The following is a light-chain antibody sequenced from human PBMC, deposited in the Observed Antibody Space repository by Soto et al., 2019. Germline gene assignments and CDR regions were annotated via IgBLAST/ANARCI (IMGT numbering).Light chain of an antibody. CDR2: TTS. CDR3: QQYGSSPWT. Sequence: DIQMTQSPSSLSAYVGDRVTITCRASQSIRSSLNWYQQKPGKAPNLLIYTTSNLESGVPSRFSGSGAGTDFTLTISRLQPEDFAVYYCQQYGSSPWTFGQGTKVDIK. J-gene: IGKJ1*01. CDR1: QSIRSS. V-gene: IGKV1-39*01.